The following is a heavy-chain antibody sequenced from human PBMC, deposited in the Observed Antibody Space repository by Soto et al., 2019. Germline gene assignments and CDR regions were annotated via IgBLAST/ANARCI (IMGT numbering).Heavy chain of an antibody. V-gene: IGHV4-30-2*01. CDR1: GGSITSGNSYS. D-gene: IGHD3-10*01. J-gene: IGHJ5*02. Sequence: QLQLQESGPGLVKPSETLSLTCAVSGGSITSGNSYSWAWIRQPPGRGLEWIGSISQTGTTSYNPSLKSRVSGSLDKSKNQFSLRLSSVTAADMAVYYCARAVSPYFGTWFDPWGQGTLVTVSS. CDR3: ARAVSPYFGTWFDP. CDR2: ISQTGTT.